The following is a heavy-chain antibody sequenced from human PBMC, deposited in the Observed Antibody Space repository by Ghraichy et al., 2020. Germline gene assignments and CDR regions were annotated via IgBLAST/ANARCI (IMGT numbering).Heavy chain of an antibody. J-gene: IGHJ6*03. Sequence: ASVVSCKASGYTFTSYGISWVRQAPGQGLEWMGWISVYNGNTKYAQKLQGRVIMTTDTSTRTAYMELRSLRSDDTAVYYCAREGQQLSPRYYYYYYYMDVWGRGSTVSCSS. V-gene: IGHV1-18*04. CDR2: ISVYNGNT. D-gene: IGHD6-13*01. CDR1: GYTFTSYG. CDR3: AREGQQLSPRYYYYYYYMDV.